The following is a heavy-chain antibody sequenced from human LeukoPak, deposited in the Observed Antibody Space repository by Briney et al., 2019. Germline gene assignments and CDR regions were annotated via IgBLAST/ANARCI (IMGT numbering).Heavy chain of an antibody. D-gene: IGHD6-13*01. CDR1: GFTFSSYG. CDR2: IWYDGSNK. CDR3: ARGGGAAAGIDY. V-gene: IGHV3-33*01. Sequence: GRSQRLSCAASGFTFSSYGMHWVRQAPGKGLKWVSIIWYDGSNKYYADSVKGRFTISRDNSKNMVYLQMNSLRAEDTAVYYCARGGGAAAGIDYWGQGTLVTVPS. J-gene: IGHJ4*02.